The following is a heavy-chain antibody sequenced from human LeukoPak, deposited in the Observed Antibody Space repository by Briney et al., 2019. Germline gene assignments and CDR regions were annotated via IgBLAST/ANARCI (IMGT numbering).Heavy chain of an antibody. CDR3: AKDGLYYDGSEHVYYFDS. V-gene: IGHV3-23*01. CDR2: IIYSGGAT. Sequence: GGSLRLSCAASGFTFSRSAMTWVRQGPGTGLEFVASIIYSGGATYYADSVKGRFAISRDNSKNTLYLQMNSLRAEDTALYYCAKDGLYYDGSEHVYYFDSWGQGTLVTVSS. J-gene: IGHJ4*02. D-gene: IGHD3-22*01. CDR1: GFTFSRSA.